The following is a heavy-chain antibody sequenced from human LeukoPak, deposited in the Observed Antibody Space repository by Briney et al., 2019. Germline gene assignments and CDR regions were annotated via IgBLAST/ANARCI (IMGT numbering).Heavy chain of an antibody. CDR3: AKARPLRAYCGGDCYPPGDY. CDR1: GFTFSSYA. CDR2: ISGSGGST. J-gene: IGHJ4*02. Sequence: GGSLRLSCAASGFTFSSYAMSWARQAPGKGLEWVSAISGSGGSTYYADSVKGRFTISRDNSKNTLYLQMNSLRAEDTAVYYCAKARPLRAYCGGDCYPPGDYWGQGTLVTVSS. D-gene: IGHD2-21*02. V-gene: IGHV3-23*01.